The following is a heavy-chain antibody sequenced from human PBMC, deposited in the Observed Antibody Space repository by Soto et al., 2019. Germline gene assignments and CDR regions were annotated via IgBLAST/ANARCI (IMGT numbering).Heavy chain of an antibody. CDR3: ARVRVVAATHNYYYYYMDV. Sequence: GASMKVSCKASGYTFTRYDINWGRQGTGQGLEWMGWMNPNSGNTGYAQKFQGRVTMTRNTSISTAYMELSSLRSEDTAVYYCARVRVVAATHNYYYYYMDVWGKGTTVTVSS. CDR1: GYTFTRYD. J-gene: IGHJ6*03. D-gene: IGHD2-15*01. V-gene: IGHV1-8*01. CDR2: MNPNSGNT.